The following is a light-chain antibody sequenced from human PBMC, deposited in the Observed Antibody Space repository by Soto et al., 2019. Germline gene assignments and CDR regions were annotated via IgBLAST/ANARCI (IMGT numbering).Light chain of an antibody. CDR1: QSINSW. V-gene: IGKV1-5*01. CDR3: QHYDNLPLT. CDR2: DAS. J-gene: IGKJ4*01. Sequence: DIQMTQSPSTLSASVGDRVTITCRASQSINSWLAWYQQKPGKAPKLLIYDASSLESGVPSRFSGSGSGTEFTLTISSLQPDDFATYYCQHYDNLPLTFGGGNKVDIK.